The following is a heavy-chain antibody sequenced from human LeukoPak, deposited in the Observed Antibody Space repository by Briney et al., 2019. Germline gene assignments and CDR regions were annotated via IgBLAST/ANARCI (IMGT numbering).Heavy chain of an antibody. CDR3: AKSHSVGYRGYFDY. CDR2: ISDSGAST. CDR1: GFTFTTYA. Sequence: GGSLRLSCAASGFTFTTYAMSWVRQAPGKGLEWVSTISDSGASTYYADSVKGRFTISRDNSKNTLYLQMNSLRAEDTAVYYCAKSHSVGYRGYFDYWGQGTLVTVSS. D-gene: IGHD5-12*01. J-gene: IGHJ4*02. V-gene: IGHV3-23*01.